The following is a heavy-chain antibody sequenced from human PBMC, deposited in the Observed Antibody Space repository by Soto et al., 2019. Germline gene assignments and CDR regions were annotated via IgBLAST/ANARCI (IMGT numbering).Heavy chain of an antibody. D-gene: IGHD3-10*01. CDR3: ARDPGGAMVRGVIIRGAFDI. CDR2: INSDGSST. V-gene: IGHV3-74*01. J-gene: IGHJ3*02. Sequence: GGSLRLSCAASGFTFSSYWMHWVRQAPGKGLVWVSRINSDGSSTSYADSVKGRFTIARDNAKNTLYLQMNSLRVEDTAVYYCARDPGGAMVRGVIIRGAFDIWGQGTMVTVSS. CDR1: GFTFSSYW.